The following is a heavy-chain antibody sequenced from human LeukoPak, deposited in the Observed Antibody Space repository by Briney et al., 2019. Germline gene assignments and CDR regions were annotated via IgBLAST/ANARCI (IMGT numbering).Heavy chain of an antibody. CDR3: ARGPAPGGYDFWSGYYWAQNYYYYMDV. Sequence: PSETLSLTCTVSGGSISSYYWSWIRQPLGKGLEWIGYIYYSGSTNYNPSLKSRVTISVDTSKNQFSLKLSSVTAADTAVYYCARGPAPGGYDFWSGYYWAQNYYYYMDVWGKGTTVTVSS. CDR1: GGSISSYY. V-gene: IGHV4-59*12. D-gene: IGHD3-3*01. CDR2: IYYSGST. J-gene: IGHJ6*03.